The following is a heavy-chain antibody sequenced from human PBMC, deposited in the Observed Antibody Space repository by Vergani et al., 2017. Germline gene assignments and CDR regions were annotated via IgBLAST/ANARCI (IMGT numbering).Heavy chain of an antibody. CDR2: IDYSGRR. J-gene: IGHJ6*03. Sequence: QVRLQQSGAGLLKPSDTLSLTCVVYGGSFTSYHWTWIRQPPGGGLEWIGDIDYSGRRDYNPYLKSRIAMSIDKSRNQFSLTLNSVTAADTAKYYCARVDTETNGHLYYYYYLDVWGQGTAVTVS. CDR1: GGSFTSYH. CDR3: ARVDTETNGHLYYYYYLDV. D-gene: IGHD5-18*01. V-gene: IGHV4-34*01.